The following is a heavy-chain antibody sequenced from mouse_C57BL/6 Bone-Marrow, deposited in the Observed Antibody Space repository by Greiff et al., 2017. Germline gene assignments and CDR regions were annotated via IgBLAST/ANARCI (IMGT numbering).Heavy chain of an antibody. CDR1: GYTFTSYW. CDR2: INPSNGYT. CDR3: TRESLLYGSSYGDAMGD. D-gene: IGHD1-1*01. J-gene: IGHJ4*01. V-gene: IGHV1-7*01. Sequence: VQLQQSGAELAKPGASVKLSCKASGYTFTSYWMHWVKQRPGQGLEWIGYINPSNGYTKYNQKFKDKATLPADKSSSTAYMQLSSLTYEDSAIYYCTRESLLYGSSYGDAMGDWGQGTSVTVSS.